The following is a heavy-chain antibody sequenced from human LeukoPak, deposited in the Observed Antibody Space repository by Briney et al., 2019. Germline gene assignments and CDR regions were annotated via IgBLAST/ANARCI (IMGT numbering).Heavy chain of an antibody. J-gene: IGHJ5*02. D-gene: IGHD2-15*01. Sequence: PGGSLRLSCAASGFTFSSYGMHWVRQAPDKGLEWVAFIRYDGSNKYYADSVKGRFTISRDNSKNTLYLQMNSLRAEDTAVYYCARSGPYCSGGSCYDWFDPWGQGTLVTVSS. V-gene: IGHV3-30*02. CDR3: ARSGPYCSGGSCYDWFDP. CDR2: IRYDGSNK. CDR1: GFTFSSYG.